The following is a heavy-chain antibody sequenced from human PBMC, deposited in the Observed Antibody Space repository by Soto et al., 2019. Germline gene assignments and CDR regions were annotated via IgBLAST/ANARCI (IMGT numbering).Heavy chain of an antibody. Sequence: PGGSLRLSCAASGFTFSSCGMHWVRQAPGKGLEWVAVIWYDGSNKYYADSVKGRFTISRDNSKNTLYLQMNSLRAEDTAVYYCARGFKTTVTPRGYYYGMDVWGQGTTVTVSS. D-gene: IGHD4-4*01. CDR3: ARGFKTTVTPRGYYYGMDV. CDR1: GFTFSSCG. V-gene: IGHV3-33*01. CDR2: IWYDGSNK. J-gene: IGHJ6*02.